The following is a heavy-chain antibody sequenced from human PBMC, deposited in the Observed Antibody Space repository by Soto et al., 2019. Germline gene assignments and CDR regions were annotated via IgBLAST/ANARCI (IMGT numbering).Heavy chain of an antibody. J-gene: IGHJ3*02. CDR3: TAPRVGAKYAFDS. V-gene: IGHV3-15*01. CDR1: GFTFSNAW. CDR2: IKSKTDGGTT. Sequence: PEGSLRLSCAASGFTFSNAWMSWVRQAPGKGLEWVGRIKSKTDGGTTDYAAPVKGRFTISRDDSKNTLYLQMNSLKTEDTAVYYCTAPRVGAKYAFDSWGQGTMVSVSS. D-gene: IGHD1-26*01.